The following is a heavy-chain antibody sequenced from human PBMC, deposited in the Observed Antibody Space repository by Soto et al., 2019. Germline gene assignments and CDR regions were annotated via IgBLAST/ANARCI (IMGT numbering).Heavy chain of an antibody. Sequence: PSQTLSFTCVISGDSVSSNTASWNWIRQSPSRGLEWLGRTYFRSKWYNDYAVSVKSRIIINPDTSNNQFSLQLNSVTPEDTAVYFCAKGDNLGPKTGYAFDPWGQGRMVTVSS. CDR2: TYFRSKWYN. CDR1: GDSVSSNTAS. J-gene: IGHJ5*02. V-gene: IGHV6-1*01. D-gene: IGHD5-12*01. CDR3: AKGDNLGPKTGYAFDP.